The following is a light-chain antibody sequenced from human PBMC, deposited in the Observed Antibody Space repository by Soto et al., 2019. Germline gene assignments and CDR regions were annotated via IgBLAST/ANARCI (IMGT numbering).Light chain of an antibody. CDR3: SSYSISTAYL. Sequence: QSALTQPASMSGSPGQSITISCTGTSSDVGGYDYVSWYQLHPGKAPKLMVFEVNNRPSGVSYRFSGSKSGNTASLTISGLQAEDEADYFCSSYSISTAYLFGTGTKLTVL. V-gene: IGLV2-14*01. CDR1: SSDVGGYDY. CDR2: EVN. J-gene: IGLJ1*01.